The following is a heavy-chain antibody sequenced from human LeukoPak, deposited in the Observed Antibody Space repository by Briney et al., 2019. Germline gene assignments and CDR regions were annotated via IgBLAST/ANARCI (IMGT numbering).Heavy chain of an antibody. V-gene: IGHV3-30*03. CDR1: GFTFSSYG. CDR2: ISYDGSNK. CDR3: AREADGFDV. J-gene: IGHJ3*01. Sequence: GGSLRLSCAASGFTFSSYGMHWVRQAPGKGLEWVAVISYDGSNKYYADSVKGRFTISRDNSKNTLHLQMNSLRAEDTAVYYCAREADGFDVWGQGTMVTVSS.